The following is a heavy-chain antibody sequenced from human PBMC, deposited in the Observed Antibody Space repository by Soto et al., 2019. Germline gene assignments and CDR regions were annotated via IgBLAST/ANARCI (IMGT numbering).Heavy chain of an antibody. D-gene: IGHD1-26*01. CDR3: AKPSEPFRAPYYFAS. J-gene: IGHJ4*02. V-gene: IGHV3-30*18. CDR2: ISYYGSVT. CDR1: GFTFSKYG. Sequence: QVQLVESGGGVVQPGRSLRLSCAASGFTFSKYGMHWVRQAPGKGLEGVAIISYYGSVTYFGDSVRGRFTISRDDSQHTLFLQMSSLRPEDTAVYYCAKPSEPFRAPYYFASWGQGTLVTVSS.